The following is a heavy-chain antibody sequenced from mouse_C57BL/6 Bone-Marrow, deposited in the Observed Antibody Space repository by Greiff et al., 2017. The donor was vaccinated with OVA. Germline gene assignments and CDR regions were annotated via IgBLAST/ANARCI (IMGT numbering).Heavy chain of an antibody. Sequence: EVKLMESGGGLVKPGGSLKLSCAASGFTFSSYAMSWVRQTPDKRLEWVATISDGGSYTYYPDNVKGRFTISRDNAKNNLYLQMSHLKSEDTAMYYCARDRHYGSSYRYFDVWGTGTTVTVSS. V-gene: IGHV5-4*01. CDR3: ARDRHYGSSYRYFDV. CDR2: ISDGGSYT. CDR1: GFTFSSYA. J-gene: IGHJ1*03. D-gene: IGHD1-1*01.